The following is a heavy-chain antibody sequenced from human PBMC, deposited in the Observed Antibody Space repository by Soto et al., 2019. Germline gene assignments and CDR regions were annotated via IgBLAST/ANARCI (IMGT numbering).Heavy chain of an antibody. CDR3: AREPRFLEWSDYYYYGMDV. CDR2: IYDSGST. V-gene: IGHV4-31*03. D-gene: IGHD3-3*01. Sequence: SETLSLTCSVSGGSISSGGFYWTWIRQHPGKGLEWIGFIYDSGSTYYNASLKSRVTISGDTSKNQFSLKLSSVTAADTAVYYCAREPRFLEWSDYYYYGMDVWGQGTTVTVSS. J-gene: IGHJ6*02. CDR1: GGSISSGGFY.